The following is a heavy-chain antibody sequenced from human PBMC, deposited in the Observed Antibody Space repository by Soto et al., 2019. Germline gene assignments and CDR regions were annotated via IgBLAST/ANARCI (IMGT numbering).Heavy chain of an antibody. Sequence: QVQLVQSGAEVKKPGASVKVSCKASCYTFSSYGISWVRQAPGQGLVWMGWISAYNGNTMYAQKVQGRVTMTKATATSTAYMALRSLRSADTAVYYCARREVGTTLDFDYWGPGTLVTVSS. CDR1: CYTFSSYG. J-gene: IGHJ4*02. CDR2: ISAYNGNT. V-gene: IGHV1-18*01. CDR3: ARREVGTTLDFDY. D-gene: IGHD1-26*01.